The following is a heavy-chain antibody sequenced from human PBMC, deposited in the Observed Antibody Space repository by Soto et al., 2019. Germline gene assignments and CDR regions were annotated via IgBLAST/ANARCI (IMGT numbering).Heavy chain of an antibody. J-gene: IGHJ4*02. CDR1: GGTFSSYA. V-gene: IGHV1-69*13. D-gene: IGHD3-22*01. CDR3: ARFRAGYDSSGYYNYFDH. Sequence: SVKVSCKASGGTFSSYAISWVRQAPGQGLEWMGGIIPIFGTANYAQKFQGRVTITADESTSTAYMELSSLRSEDTAVYYCARFRAGYDSSGYYNYFDHWGQGTLVTVSS. CDR2: IIPIFGTA.